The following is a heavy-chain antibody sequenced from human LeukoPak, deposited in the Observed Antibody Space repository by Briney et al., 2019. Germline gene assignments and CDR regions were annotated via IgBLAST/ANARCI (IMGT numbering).Heavy chain of an antibody. CDR3: ARDSAYDSSGYYSDYFDY. D-gene: IGHD3-22*01. V-gene: IGHV1-2*02. CDR1: GYTFTGYY. CDR2: INPNSGGT. Sequence: ASVKVSCKASGYTFTGYYMHWVRQAPGQGLEWMGWINPNSGGTNYAQKFQGRVTMTRDTSISTAYMELSRLRSDDTAVYYCARDSAYDSSGYYSDYFDYWGQGTLVTVSS. J-gene: IGHJ4*02.